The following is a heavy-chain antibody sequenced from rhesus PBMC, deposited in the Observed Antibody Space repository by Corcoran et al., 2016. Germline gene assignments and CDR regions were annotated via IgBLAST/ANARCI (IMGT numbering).Heavy chain of an antibody. Sequence: QVQLQESGPGLVKPSETLSLTCTVSGASISSNWWSWIRQPPGKGLEWIGGINGNSGNTNYNPSLKSRVTISKDASKNQFSLKLSSVTAADTAVYYCARDGYSSSLDYWGQGVLVTVSS. V-gene: IGHV4-80*01. D-gene: IGHD6-43*01. CDR2: INGNSGNT. CDR3: ARDGYSSSLDY. CDR1: GASISSNW. J-gene: IGHJ4*01.